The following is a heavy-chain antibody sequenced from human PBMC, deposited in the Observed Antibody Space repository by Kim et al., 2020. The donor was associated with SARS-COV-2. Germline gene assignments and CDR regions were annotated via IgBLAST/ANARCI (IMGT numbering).Heavy chain of an antibody. Sequence: GGSLRLSCTASGFTFGDYAMSWFRQAPGKGLEWVGFIRSKAYGGTTEYAASVKGRFTISRDDSKSIAYLQMNSLKTEDTAVYYCTRGGDGQWLTVGYWGQGTLVTVSS. D-gene: IGHD6-19*01. J-gene: IGHJ4*02. CDR3: TRGGDGQWLTVGY. V-gene: IGHV3-49*03. CDR2: IRSKAYGGTT. CDR1: GFTFGDYA.